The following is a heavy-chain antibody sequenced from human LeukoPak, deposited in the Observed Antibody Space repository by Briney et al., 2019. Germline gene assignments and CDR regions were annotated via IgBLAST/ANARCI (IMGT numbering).Heavy chain of an antibody. D-gene: IGHD3-9*01. V-gene: IGHV1-69*06. CDR3: ARGILTGYDASDY. CDR1: GGTFSSYA. J-gene: IGHJ4*02. Sequence: SVKVSCKASGGTFSSYAISWVQQAPGQGLEWMGGIIPIFGTANYAQKFQGRVTITADKSTSTAYMELSSLRSEDTAVYYCARGILTGYDASDYWGQGTLVTVSS. CDR2: IIPIFGTA.